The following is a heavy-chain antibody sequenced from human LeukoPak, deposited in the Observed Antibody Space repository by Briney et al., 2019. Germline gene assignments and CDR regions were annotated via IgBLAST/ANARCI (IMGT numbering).Heavy chain of an antibody. D-gene: IGHD4-23*01. CDR1: GYGFTSYW. Sequence: GESLKISCKGSGYGFTSYWIGWVRQMPGKGLEWMGIIYPGGSDTRYSPSFQGQVTISADKSISTAYLQWSSLKASDTAMYYCARHTNDFGGNGDYWGQGTLVTVSS. J-gene: IGHJ4*02. CDR2: IYPGGSDT. V-gene: IGHV5-51*01. CDR3: ARHTNDFGGNGDY.